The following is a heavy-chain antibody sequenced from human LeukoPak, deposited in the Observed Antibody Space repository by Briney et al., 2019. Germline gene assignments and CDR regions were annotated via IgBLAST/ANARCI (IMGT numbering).Heavy chain of an antibody. D-gene: IGHD3-9*01. CDR3: ARAPGYLEYFQH. CDR2: ISSSGSTI. V-gene: IGHV3-48*03. CDR1: GFTFSSYE. Sequence: GGSLRLSCAASGFTFSSYEMNWVRQAPGKGLEWVSYISSSGSTIYYADSVKGRFTTSRDNAKNSLYLQMNSLRAEDTAVYYCARAPGYLEYFQHWGQGTLVTVSS. J-gene: IGHJ1*01.